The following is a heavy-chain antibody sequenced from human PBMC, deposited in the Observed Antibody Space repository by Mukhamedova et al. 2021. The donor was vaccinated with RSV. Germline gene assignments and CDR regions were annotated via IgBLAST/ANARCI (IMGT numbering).Heavy chain of an antibody. D-gene: IGHD5-12*01. Sequence: YNPSLKSRVTISVDTSKNQFSLKLSSGTAADTAVYYCARDRALAYWGQGTLVTVSS. J-gene: IGHJ4*02. V-gene: IGHV4-61*02. CDR3: ARDRALAY.